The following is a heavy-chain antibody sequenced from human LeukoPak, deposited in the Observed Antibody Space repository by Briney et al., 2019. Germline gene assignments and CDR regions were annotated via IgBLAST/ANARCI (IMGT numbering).Heavy chain of an antibody. Sequence: SETLSLTCTVSGGSISSYYWSWIRQPPRKGLEWIGYIYYSGSTNYNPSLKSRVTISVDTSKNQFSLKLSSVTAADTAVYYCARLDGSGWFDPWGQGTLVTVSS. CDR1: GGSISSYY. CDR2: IYYSGST. J-gene: IGHJ5*02. CDR3: ARLDGSGWFDP. D-gene: IGHD3-10*01. V-gene: IGHV4-59*08.